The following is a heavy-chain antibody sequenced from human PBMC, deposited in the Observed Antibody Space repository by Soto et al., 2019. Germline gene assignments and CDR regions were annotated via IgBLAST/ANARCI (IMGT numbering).Heavy chain of an antibody. CDR1: GFTFSSYA. CDR2: ISGSGGST. J-gene: IGHJ4*02. Sequence: EVQLLESGGGLVQPGGSLRVSCAASGFTFSSYAMSWVRQAPGKGLEWVSGISGSGGSTYYADSVKGRFTISRDNSKNTLYLQMNSLRAEDTAVDYCANWNDALAEDYWGQGTLVTVSS. D-gene: IGHD1-1*01. CDR3: ANWNDALAEDY. V-gene: IGHV3-23*01.